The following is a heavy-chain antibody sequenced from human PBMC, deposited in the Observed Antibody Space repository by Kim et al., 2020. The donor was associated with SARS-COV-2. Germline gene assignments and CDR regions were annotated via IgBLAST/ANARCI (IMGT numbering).Heavy chain of an antibody. D-gene: IGHD2-8*01. Sequence: SETLSLTCTVSGGSISSGGYYWSWIRQHPGKGLEWIGYIYYSGSTYYNPSLKSRVTISVDTSKNQFSLKLSSVTAADTAVYYCARGLGMVYAEEYWGQGTLVTVSS. V-gene: IGHV4-31*03. CDR3: ARGLGMVYAEEY. CDR2: IYYSGST. J-gene: IGHJ4*02. CDR1: GGSISSGGYY.